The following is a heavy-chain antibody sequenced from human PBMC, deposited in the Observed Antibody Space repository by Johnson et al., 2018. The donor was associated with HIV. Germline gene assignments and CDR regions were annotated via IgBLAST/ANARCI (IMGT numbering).Heavy chain of an antibody. Sequence: VQLVESGGGVVQPGRSLRLSCAASGFTFSSYWMSWVRQAPGKGLEWVANIKQDGSEKYYVDSVKGRFTISRDNSKNTRYLQMNSLRAEDTAVYYCRVVKVALDIWGQGTMVTVSS. J-gene: IGHJ3*02. CDR3: RVVKVALDI. CDR2: IKQDGSEK. V-gene: IGHV3-7*02. D-gene: IGHD4-23*01. CDR1: GFTFSSYW.